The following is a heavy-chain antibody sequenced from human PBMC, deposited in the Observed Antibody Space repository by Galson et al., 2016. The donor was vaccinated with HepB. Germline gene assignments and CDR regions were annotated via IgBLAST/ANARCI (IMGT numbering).Heavy chain of an antibody. J-gene: IGHJ3*01. CDR3: AKRNFAADL. Sequence: SLRLSCAASGLTFSTYWMNWVRQAPGKGLEWVANLNQDGSLKYYADSVRGRFTISRDNAKESVYLQMNSLRAEDTAVYYCAKRNFAADLWGQGTVVTVSS. V-gene: IGHV3-7*01. CDR1: GLTFSTYW. D-gene: IGHD1-7*01. CDR2: LNQDGSLK.